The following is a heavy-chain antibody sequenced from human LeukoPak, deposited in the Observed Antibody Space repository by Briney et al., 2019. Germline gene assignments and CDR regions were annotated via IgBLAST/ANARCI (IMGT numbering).Heavy chain of an antibody. V-gene: IGHV3-30*02. J-gene: IGHJ3*02. CDR3: AILLRLGELSSPPDAFDI. Sequence: GGSLRLSCAASGFTFSSYGMHWVRQAPGKGLEWVAFIQYDGSNKYYADSVKGRFTISRDNSKNTLYLQMNSLRAEDTAVYYCAILLRLGELSSPPDAFDIWGQGTMVTVSS. CDR2: IQYDGSNK. D-gene: IGHD3-16*02. CDR1: GFTFSSYG.